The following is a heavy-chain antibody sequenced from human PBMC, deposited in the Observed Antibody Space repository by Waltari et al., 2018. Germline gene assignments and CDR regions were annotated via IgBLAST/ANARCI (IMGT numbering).Heavy chain of an antibody. Sequence: EVQLVESGGCLVKPGGSLRLSCAPSGFTFSASRMNWVRLAPGKGLEWVSLISSSSSYKYYADSVKGRFTISRDNAKNSLYLQMNSLRAEDTAVYYCARSLVYDTSGDEAFDIWGQGTMVTVSS. V-gene: IGHV3-21*02. CDR2: ISSSSSYK. CDR3: ARSLVYDTSGDEAFDI. CDR1: GFTFSASR. D-gene: IGHD3-22*01. J-gene: IGHJ3*02.